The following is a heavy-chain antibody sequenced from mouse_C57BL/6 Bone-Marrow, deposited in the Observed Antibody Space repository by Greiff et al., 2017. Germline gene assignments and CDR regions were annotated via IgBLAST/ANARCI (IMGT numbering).Heavy chain of an antibody. CDR2: ISNGGGST. CDR3: ARHGPYGYYFDY. J-gene: IGHJ2*01. V-gene: IGHV5-12*01. CDR1: GFTFSDYY. D-gene: IGHD2-2*01. Sequence: EVMLVESGGGLVQPGGSLKLSCAASGFTFSDYYMYWVRQTPEKRLEWVAYISNGGGSTYYPDTVKGRFTISRDNAKNTLYLQMSRLKSEDTAMYYCARHGPYGYYFDYWGQGTTLTVSS.